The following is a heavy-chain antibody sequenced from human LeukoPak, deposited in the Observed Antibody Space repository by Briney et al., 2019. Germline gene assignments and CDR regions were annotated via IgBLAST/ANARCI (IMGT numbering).Heavy chain of an antibody. J-gene: IGHJ3*02. CDR3: ARFCGGDCRGAFDI. CDR2: ISGYNGKT. CDR1: GYTFTIYG. D-gene: IGHD2-21*02. V-gene: IGHV1-18*01. Sequence: ASVKVSCKASGYTFTIYGISWVRQAPGQGLEWMGWISGYNGKTNYAQKYQGRVTLTTDTSTSTAYMELRSLRSDDTAVYYCARFCGGDCRGAFDIWGQGTMVTVSS.